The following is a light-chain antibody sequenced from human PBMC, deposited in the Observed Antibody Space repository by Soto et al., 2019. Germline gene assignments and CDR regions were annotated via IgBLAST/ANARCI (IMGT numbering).Light chain of an antibody. CDR1: QSILYSSNNKNY. Sequence: DIVMTQSPDSLAVSLGERATINCKSSQSILYSSNNKNYLAWYQQKPGQPPKLLIYWASTRESGVPDRFSGSGSGTDFTLTISSLQAEDVAVYYCQQYYITPLAFGPGTKVDIK. CDR2: WAS. V-gene: IGKV4-1*01. J-gene: IGKJ3*01. CDR3: QQYYITPLA.